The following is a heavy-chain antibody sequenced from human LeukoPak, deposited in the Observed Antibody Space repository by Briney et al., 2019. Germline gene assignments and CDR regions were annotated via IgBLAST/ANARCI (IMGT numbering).Heavy chain of an antibody. V-gene: IGHV3-48*01. J-gene: IGHJ4*02. D-gene: IGHD6-13*01. Sequence: GGSLRLSCATSGFSFSSYAMNWVRQAPGKGLEWVSYITSSSSIIYYSDSVKGRFTISRDDAKNSLYLQMNSLRAEDTAVYYCASIAAAGIDFDYWGQGTLVTVSS. CDR2: ITSSSSII. CDR3: ASIAAAGIDFDY. CDR1: GFSFSSYA.